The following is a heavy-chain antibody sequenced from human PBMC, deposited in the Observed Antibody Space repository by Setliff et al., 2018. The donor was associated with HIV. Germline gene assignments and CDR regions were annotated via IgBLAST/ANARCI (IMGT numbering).Heavy chain of an antibody. CDR3: AKPSGRVKGDFQH. CDR1: GFTFTNAW. CDR2: TKSKTDGGTT. D-gene: IGHD6-19*01. Sequence: GGSLRLSCAASGFTFTNAWMSWVRQAPGKGLEWVGRTKSKTDGGTTHYAAPVKGRFTTSRDNSKNTVYLQMNSLRVEGTAVYFCAKPSGRVKGDFQHWGQGTLVIVSS. V-gene: IGHV3-15*01. J-gene: IGHJ1*01.